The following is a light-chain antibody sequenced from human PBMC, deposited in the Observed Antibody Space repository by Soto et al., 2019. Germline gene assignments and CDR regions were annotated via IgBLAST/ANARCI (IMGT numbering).Light chain of an antibody. CDR3: QQYGSSPRT. CDR1: QSVSIY. Sequence: EVVLTQSPSTLSLSPGERATLSCRASQSVSIYLAWYQQKPGQAPRPLIYDASNRATGIPAKFSGSGSGTDFTLTISSLEPEDVAVYYCQQYGSSPRTFGQGTKVDIK. V-gene: IGKV3-11*01. CDR2: DAS. J-gene: IGKJ1*01.